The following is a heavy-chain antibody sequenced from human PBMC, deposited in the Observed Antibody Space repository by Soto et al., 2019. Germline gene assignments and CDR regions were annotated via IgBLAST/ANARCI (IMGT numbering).Heavy chain of an antibody. CDR2: IDPSDSQT. V-gene: IGHV5-10-1*01. Sequence: GESLKISCKGSGYRFAGYWITWVRQKPGKGLEWMGRIDPSDSQTYYSPSFRGHVTISVTKSITTVFLQWSSLRASDTAMYYCARQIYDSDTGPNFQYYFDSWGQGNPVTVS. CDR1: GYRFAGYW. D-gene: IGHD3-22*01. CDR3: ARQIYDSDTGPNFQYYFDS. J-gene: IGHJ4*02.